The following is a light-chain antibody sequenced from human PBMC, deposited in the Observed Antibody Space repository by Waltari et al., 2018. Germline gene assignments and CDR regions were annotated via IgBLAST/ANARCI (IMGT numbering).Light chain of an antibody. CDR1: AGAAPGDHH. CDR2: DTY. CDR3: LLSYRDARV. Sequence: HAVVTQEPSLTVSPGGTVTLTCDSSAGAAPGDHHPYWFQQKHGQAPRTLIYDTYNKHPWTPARFTGFLLGGKAALTLSGAQPDDEADYYCLLSYRDARVFGGGTKVTVL. V-gene: IGLV7-46*01. J-gene: IGLJ2*01.